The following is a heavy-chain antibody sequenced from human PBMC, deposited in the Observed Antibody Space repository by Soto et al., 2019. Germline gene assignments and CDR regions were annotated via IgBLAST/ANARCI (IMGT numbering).Heavy chain of an antibody. D-gene: IGHD6-19*01. Sequence: GGSLRLSCAASGFTFSSYGMHWVRQAPGKGLEWVAVIWYDESNKYYADSVKGRFTISRDNSKNTLYLQMNSLRAEDTAVYYCARYSSGWYGWFDPWGQGTLVTVSS. CDR2: IWYDESNK. J-gene: IGHJ5*02. CDR3: ARYSSGWYGWFDP. CDR1: GFTFSSYG. V-gene: IGHV3-33*01.